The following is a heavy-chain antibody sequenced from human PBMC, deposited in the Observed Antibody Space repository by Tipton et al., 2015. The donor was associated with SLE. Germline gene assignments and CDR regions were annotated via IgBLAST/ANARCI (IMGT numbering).Heavy chain of an antibody. J-gene: IGHJ6*03. CDR3: ARGMLVWSGEDRYMDV. CDR2: IYYSGST. V-gene: IGHV4-59*08. Sequence: TLSLTCSVSGGSISPYYWSWIRQPPGKGLEWIGYIYYSGSTNYNPSLKSRVTISIDTSKNQFSLKVRSVTAADTAVYYCARGMLVWSGEDRYMDVWGKGTTVTVSS. CDR1: GGSISPYY. D-gene: IGHD3-10*01.